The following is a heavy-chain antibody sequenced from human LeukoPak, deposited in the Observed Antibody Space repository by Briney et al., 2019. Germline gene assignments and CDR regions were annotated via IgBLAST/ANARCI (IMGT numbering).Heavy chain of an antibody. V-gene: IGHV1-18*01. D-gene: IGHD3-22*01. J-gene: IGHJ5*02. CDR3: ARVEDSSGSGWFDP. CDR1: GYTFTSYG. CDR2: ISAYNGNT. Sequence: ASVKVSRKASGYTFTSYGISWVRQAPGQGLEWMGWISAYNGNTNYAQKLQGRVTMTTDTSTSTAYMELRSLRSDDTAVYYCARVEDSSGSGWFDPWGQGTLVTVSS.